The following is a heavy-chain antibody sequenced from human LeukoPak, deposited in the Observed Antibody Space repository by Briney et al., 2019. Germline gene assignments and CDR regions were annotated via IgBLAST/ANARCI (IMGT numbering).Heavy chain of an antibody. CDR1: GGSVSSGYFH. CDR3: ARGVYCSSTSCYTPSDY. V-gene: IGHV4-61*01. J-gene: IGHJ4*02. CDR2: INHSGST. D-gene: IGHD2-2*02. Sequence: PSETLSLTCTVSGGSVSSGYFHWSWIRQAPGKGLEWIGEINHSGSTNYNPSLKSRVTISVDTYKNQFSLKLSSVTAADTAVYYCARGVYCSSTSCYTPSDYWGQGTLVTVSS.